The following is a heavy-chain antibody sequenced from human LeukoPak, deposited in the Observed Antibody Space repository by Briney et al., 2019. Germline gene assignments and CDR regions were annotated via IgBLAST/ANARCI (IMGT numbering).Heavy chain of an antibody. Sequence: GGSLRLSCAASGFTFSSYGTHWVRQAPGKGLEWVAFIRYDGSNKYYADSVKGRFTISRDNSKNTLYLQMNSLRAEDTAVYYCANWGIVVVPAAIYGYWGQGTLVTVSS. D-gene: IGHD2-2*01. CDR3: ANWGIVVVPAAIYGY. V-gene: IGHV3-30*02. CDR1: GFTFSSYG. J-gene: IGHJ4*02. CDR2: IRYDGSNK.